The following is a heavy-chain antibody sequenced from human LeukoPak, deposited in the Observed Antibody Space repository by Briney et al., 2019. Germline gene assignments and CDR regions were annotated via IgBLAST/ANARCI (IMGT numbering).Heavy chain of an antibody. V-gene: IGHV4-39*01. CDR2: INYSGDT. D-gene: IGHD3-10*02. CDR1: GGSISSYY. Sequence: SETLSLTCKVSGGSISSYYWGWIRQPPGKGLEWIGSINYSGDTSYNPSLKSRLAISRDTTKNQFSLKVTSVTAADTAVYYCARYQGGTMFDIWGQGTLVTVSS. J-gene: IGHJ4*02. CDR3: ARYQGGTMFDI.